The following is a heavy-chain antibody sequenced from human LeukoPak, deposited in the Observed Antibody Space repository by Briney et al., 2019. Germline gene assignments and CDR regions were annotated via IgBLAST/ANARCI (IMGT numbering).Heavy chain of an antibody. CDR1: GYTFTSYG. CDR3: ARTNYYDSSGYGAFDI. Sequence: ASVKVSCKASGYTFTSYGISWVRQAPGQGLEWMGWISAYNGNTNYAQKLQGRVTTTTDTSTSTAYMELRSLRSDDTAVYYCARTNYYDSSGYGAFDIWGQGTMVTVSP. CDR2: ISAYNGNT. D-gene: IGHD3-22*01. J-gene: IGHJ3*02. V-gene: IGHV1-18*01.